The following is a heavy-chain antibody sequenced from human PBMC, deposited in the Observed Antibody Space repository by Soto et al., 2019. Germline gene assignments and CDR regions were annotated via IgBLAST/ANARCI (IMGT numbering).Heavy chain of an antibody. V-gene: IGHV3-7*01. CDR2: IKQDGSEK. CDR3: ARDRDSYGYNWFDP. D-gene: IGHD5-18*01. CDR1: GFTFSSYW. Sequence: GSLRLSCAASGFTFSSYWMSWVRQAPGKGLEWVANIKQDGSEKYYVDSVKGRFTISRDNAKNSLYLQMNSLRAEDTAVYYCARDRDSYGYNWFDPWGQGTLVNVSS. J-gene: IGHJ5*02.